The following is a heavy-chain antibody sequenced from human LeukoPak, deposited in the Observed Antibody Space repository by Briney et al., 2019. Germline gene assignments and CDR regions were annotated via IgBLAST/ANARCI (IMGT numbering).Heavy chain of an antibody. CDR1: GGTFSSYA. CDR2: IIPIFGTA. J-gene: IGHJ4*02. V-gene: IGHV1-69*05. Sequence: SVKASCKASGGTFSSYAISWVRQAPGQGLEWMGRIIPIFGTANYAQKFQGRVTITTDESTSTAYMELSSLRSEDTAVYYCARYYYDSPGEDYWGQGTLVTVSS. CDR3: ARYYYDSPGEDY. D-gene: IGHD3-22*01.